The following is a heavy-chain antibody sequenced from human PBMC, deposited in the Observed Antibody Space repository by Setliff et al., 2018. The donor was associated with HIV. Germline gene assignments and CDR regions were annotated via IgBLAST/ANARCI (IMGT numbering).Heavy chain of an antibody. CDR2: ISVYNDNT. CDR3: ARGSSPVDYFDY. CDR1: GYTFSNFG. Sequence: VKVSCKATGYTFSNFGISWVRQAPGQGLEWMGWISVYNDNTKYAQKFRGRVTMTTDTSTSTAYMDLRSLRSDDTAVYYCARGSSPVDYFDYWGLGTPVTVSS. J-gene: IGHJ4*02. V-gene: IGHV1-18*01.